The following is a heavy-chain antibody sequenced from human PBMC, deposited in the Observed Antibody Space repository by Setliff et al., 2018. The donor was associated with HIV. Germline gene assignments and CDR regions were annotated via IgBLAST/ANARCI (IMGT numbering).Heavy chain of an antibody. D-gene: IGHD3-9*01. J-gene: IGHJ5*02. CDR3: ARARYGTSFDP. Sequence: SETLSLTCTVSGGSISNYYWSWIRQPPGKGLEWIGYVYYNGGTQYNPSLKSRVTISADTSKNQFSPKLNSVTAADTAVYFCARARYGTSFDPWGQGTLVTVSS. CDR2: VYYNGGT. V-gene: IGHV4-59*01. CDR1: GGSISNYY.